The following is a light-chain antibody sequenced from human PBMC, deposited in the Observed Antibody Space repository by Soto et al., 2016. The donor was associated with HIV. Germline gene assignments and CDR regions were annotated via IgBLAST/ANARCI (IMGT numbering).Light chain of an antibody. Sequence: SYELTQPPSVSVASGETATITCGGDNIGTKAAHWYQQRPGQAPVLVLFDDSDRPSGIPERFSASKSQNTATLTIREGRRPGMEADFYCQVWDNISGHTYVFGTGTKVTVL. CDR2: DDS. CDR1: NIGTKA. CDR3: QVWDNISGHTYV. V-gene: IGLV3-21*02. J-gene: IGLJ1*01.